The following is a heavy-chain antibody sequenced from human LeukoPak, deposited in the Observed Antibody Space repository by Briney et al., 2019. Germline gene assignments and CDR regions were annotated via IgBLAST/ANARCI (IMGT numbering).Heavy chain of an antibody. D-gene: IGHD3-22*01. J-gene: IGHJ6*02. Sequence: PGGSLRLSCAAPGFTFSDHYMDWVRQAPGKGLEWVGRTRNKANSYTTEYAASVKGRFTISRDDSKNSLYLQMNSLKTEDTAVYYCAGGYDSSGYYLDDYYYGMDVWGQGTTVTVSS. V-gene: IGHV3-72*01. CDR2: TRNKANSYTT. CDR3: AGGYDSSGYYLDDYYYGMDV. CDR1: GFTFSDHY.